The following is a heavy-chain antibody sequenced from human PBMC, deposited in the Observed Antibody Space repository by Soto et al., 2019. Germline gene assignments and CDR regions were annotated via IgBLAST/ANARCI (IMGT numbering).Heavy chain of an antibody. J-gene: IGHJ4*02. Sequence: ASVKVSCKASGYTFTGHYIHWVRQAPEQGPEWMGEIGPESGATRYAQKFQGRVTMTRDTSITTVYMELKNLSPDDTAVYYCGRGRSGQIVVFYWGEGTPVTVSS. CDR2: IGPESGAT. D-gene: IGHD1-26*01. CDR1: GYTFTGHY. CDR3: GRGRSGQIVVFY. V-gene: IGHV1-2*02.